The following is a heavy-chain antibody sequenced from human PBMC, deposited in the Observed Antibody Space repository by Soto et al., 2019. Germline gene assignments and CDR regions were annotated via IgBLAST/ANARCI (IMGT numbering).Heavy chain of an antibody. J-gene: IGHJ6*02. CDR1: GFTFSSYR. D-gene: IGHD3-3*02. Sequence: QPGGSLRLSCAASGFTFSSYRMHWVRQPPGKGLVWVSRINSDGSSTSYADSVQGRFTISRDNAKNTLYLQMNILRAEDKAVYYCARVLAQHTYNYYGMDAWGQGTTVTVSS. CDR3: ARVLAQHTYNYYGMDA. V-gene: IGHV3-74*01. CDR2: INSDGSST.